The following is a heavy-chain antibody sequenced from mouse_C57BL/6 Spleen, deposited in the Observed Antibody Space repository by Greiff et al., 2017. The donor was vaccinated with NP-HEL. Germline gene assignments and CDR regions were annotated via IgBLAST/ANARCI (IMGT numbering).Heavy chain of an antibody. Sequence: DVQLQESGPGMVKPSQSLSLTCTVTGYSITSGYDWHWIRHFPGNKLEWMGYISYSGSTNYNPSLKSRISITHDTSKNHFFLKLNSVTTEDTATYYCARAEDYDAWFAYWGQGTLVTVSA. CDR2: ISYSGST. D-gene: IGHD2-3*01. CDR1: GYSITSGYD. CDR3: ARAEDYDAWFAY. J-gene: IGHJ3*01. V-gene: IGHV3-1*01.